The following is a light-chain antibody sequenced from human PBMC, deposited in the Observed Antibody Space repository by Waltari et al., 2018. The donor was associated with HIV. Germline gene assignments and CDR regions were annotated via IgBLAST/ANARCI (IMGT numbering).Light chain of an antibody. J-gene: IGLJ3*02. V-gene: IGLV2-14*01. CDR1: SSDIGYYNY. CDR2: EVS. Sequence: QFALTQPASVSGSPGQSITISCSGTSSDIGYYNYVSWYQQHPGKAPKLMIYEVSNRPSGISNRCAGSKSGNTASLTISALQAEDEADYFCSSVANSVTLSVLFGGGTKLTVL. CDR3: SSVANSVTLSVL.